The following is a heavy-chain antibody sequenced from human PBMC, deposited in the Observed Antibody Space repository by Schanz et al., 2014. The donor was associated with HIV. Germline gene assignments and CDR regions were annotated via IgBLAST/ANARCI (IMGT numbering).Heavy chain of an antibody. V-gene: IGHV1-69*13. Sequence: QVQLVQSGAEVKKPGASVKVSCKASGGTFSSNAISWVRQAPGQGLEWMGGIIPMFGTRNFAQKFQGRVTITADESTTTAYMELSSLTSEDTAVYYCARSRYGDHPYYFDLWGQGTPVAVS. D-gene: IGHD2-21*02. CDR3: ARSRYGDHPYYFDL. CDR1: GGTFSSNA. CDR2: IIPMFGTR. J-gene: IGHJ4*02.